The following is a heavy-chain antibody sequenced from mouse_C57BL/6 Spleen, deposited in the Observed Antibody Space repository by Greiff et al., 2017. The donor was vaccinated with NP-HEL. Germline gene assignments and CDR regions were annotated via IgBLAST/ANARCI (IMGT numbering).Heavy chain of an antibody. CDR2: IDPENGDT. CDR1: GFNIKDDY. D-gene: IGHD2-12*01. V-gene: IGHV14-4*01. J-gene: IGHJ3*01. CDR3: TNSFRFAY. Sequence: EVQLQQSGAELVRPGASVKLSCTASGFNIKDDYMHWVKQRPEQGLEWIGWIDPENGDTEYASKFQGKATITADTSSNTAYLQLSSLTSEDTAVYYCTNSFRFAYWGQGTLVTVSA.